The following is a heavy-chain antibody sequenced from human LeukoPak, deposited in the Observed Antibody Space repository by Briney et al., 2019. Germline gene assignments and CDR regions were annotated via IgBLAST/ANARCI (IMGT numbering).Heavy chain of an antibody. CDR2: MSPTNGDT. D-gene: IGHD6-19*01. CDR1: GYTFSNYD. Sequence: ASVKVSCKASGYTFSNYDINWMRQATGQGLEWMAWMSPTNGDTGYAQKFQGRVTLTRDTSMSTAYMELTSLTSEDTAVYYCARGHQGIAVAGTYFDYWGQGTLVTVSS. V-gene: IGHV1-8*03. J-gene: IGHJ4*02. CDR3: ARGHQGIAVAGTYFDY.